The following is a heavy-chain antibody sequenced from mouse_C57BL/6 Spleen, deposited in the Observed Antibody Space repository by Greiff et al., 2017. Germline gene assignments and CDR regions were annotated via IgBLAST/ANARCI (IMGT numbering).Heavy chain of an antibody. Sequence: EVQVVESGGGLVKPGGSLKLSCAASGFTFRDYGMHWVRQAPEKGLEWVAYISSGSSTIYYADTVKGRFTISRDNAKNTLFLQMTSLRSEDTAMYYCARGRYYAMDDWGQGTSVTVSS. CDR3: ARGRYYAMDD. V-gene: IGHV5-17*01. J-gene: IGHJ4*01. CDR1: GFTFRDYG. CDR2: ISSGSSTI.